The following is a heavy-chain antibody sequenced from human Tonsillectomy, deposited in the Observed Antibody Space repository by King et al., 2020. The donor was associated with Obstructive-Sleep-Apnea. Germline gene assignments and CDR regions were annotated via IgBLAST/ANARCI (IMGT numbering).Heavy chain of an antibody. CDR1: GYAFTGHY. CDR2: INPNSGDT. D-gene: IGHD1-26*01. Sequence: QLVQSGAEVKKPGASVKVSCKASGYAFTGHYIHWARQAPGQGLEWMGWINPNSGDTNYAQRFQGWVTMTRDTSISTAYMGLSRLGSDDTAVYYCARDRNIKVGAILGDLGYYYGMDVWGQGTTVTVSS. V-gene: IGHV1-2*04. J-gene: IGHJ6*02. CDR3: ARDRNIKVGAILGDLGYYYGMDV.